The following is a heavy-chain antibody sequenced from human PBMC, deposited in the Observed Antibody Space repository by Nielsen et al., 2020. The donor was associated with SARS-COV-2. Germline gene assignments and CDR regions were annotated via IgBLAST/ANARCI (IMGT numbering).Heavy chain of an antibody. D-gene: IGHD6-13*01. V-gene: IGHV1-3*01. CDR3: ARDLPYSRGPDY. J-gene: IGHJ4*02. CDR1: GYTFTSYG. CDR2: INAGNGNT. Sequence: ASVKVSCKASGYTFTSYGISWVRQAPGQRLEWMGWINAGNGNTKYSQKFQGRVTITRDTSASTAYMELSSLRSEDTAVYYCARDLPYSRGPDYWGQGTLVTVSS.